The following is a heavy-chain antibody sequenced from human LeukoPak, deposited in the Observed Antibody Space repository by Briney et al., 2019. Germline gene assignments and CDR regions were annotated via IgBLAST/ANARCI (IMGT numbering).Heavy chain of an antibody. CDR1: GFTFSSYA. J-gene: IGHJ5*02. CDR2: ISGSGGST. CDR3: AKDRRGSSWPRGWFDP. D-gene: IGHD6-13*01. Sequence: GGSLRLSCAASGFTFSSYAMSWVRQAPGKGLEWVSAISGSGGSTYYADSVKGRFTISRDNSKNTLYLQMNSLRAEATAVYYCAKDRRGSSWPRGWFDPWGQGTLVTVSS. V-gene: IGHV3-23*01.